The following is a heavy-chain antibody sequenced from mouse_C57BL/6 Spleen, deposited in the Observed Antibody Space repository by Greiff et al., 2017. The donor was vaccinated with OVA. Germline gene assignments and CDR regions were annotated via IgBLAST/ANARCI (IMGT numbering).Heavy chain of an antibody. CDR1: GYAFTNYL. J-gene: IGHJ4*01. V-gene: IGHV1-54*01. CDR3: ARGDSNYAYYAMDY. CDR2: INPGSGGT. D-gene: IGHD2-5*01. Sequence: QVQLQQSGAELVRPGTSVKVSCKASGYAFTNYLIAWVKQRPGQGLEWIGVINPGSGGTNYNEKFKGKATLTADKSSSTAYMQLSSLTSEDSAVYFCARGDSNYAYYAMDYWGQGTSVTVSS.